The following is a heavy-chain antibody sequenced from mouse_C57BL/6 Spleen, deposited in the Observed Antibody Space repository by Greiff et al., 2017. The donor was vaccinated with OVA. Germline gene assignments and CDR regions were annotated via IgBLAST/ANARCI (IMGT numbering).Heavy chain of an antibody. CDR1: GYTFTDYE. Sequence: QVQLQQSGAELVRPGASVTLSCKASGYTFTDYEMHWVKQPPVHGLEWIGAIDPETGGTAYNQKFKGKAILTADKSSSTAYMELRSLTSEDSAAYYCTRRSMVTPGGMDYWGQGTSVTVSS. D-gene: IGHD2-2*01. V-gene: IGHV1-15*01. CDR2: IDPETGGT. J-gene: IGHJ4*01. CDR3: TRRSMVTPGGMDY.